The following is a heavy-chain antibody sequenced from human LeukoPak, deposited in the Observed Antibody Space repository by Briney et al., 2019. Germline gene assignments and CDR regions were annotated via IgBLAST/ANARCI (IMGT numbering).Heavy chain of an antibody. V-gene: IGHV6-1*01. CDR3: ARDPRHYDILTGYYPTYYFDY. D-gene: IGHD3-9*01. CDR2: TYYRSKWYN. CDR1: GDSVSSNTAA. J-gene: IGHJ4*02. Sequence: SQTLSLTCAISGDSVSSNTAAWNWIRQSSSRGLEWLGRTYYRSKWYNDYAVSVKSRIIITPDTSKNQFSLKLSSVTAADTAVYYCARDPRHYDILTGYYPTYYFDYWGQGTLVTVSS.